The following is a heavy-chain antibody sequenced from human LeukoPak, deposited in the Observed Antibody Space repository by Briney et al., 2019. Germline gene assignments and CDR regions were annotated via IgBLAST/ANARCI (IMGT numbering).Heavy chain of an antibody. CDR2: INPNSGVT. D-gene: IGHD2-15*01. J-gene: IGHJ5*02. CDR1: GYTFTAYY. CDR3: ARNSRGFSVDP. V-gene: IGHV1-2*02. Sequence: ASVKVSCKASGYTFTAYYMHWVRQAPGQGLEWRGWINPNSGVTNYAQKFQGRVTMTRYTSISTAYMELSRMTSDDTAVYYCARNSRGFSVDPWGQGTLVTVSS.